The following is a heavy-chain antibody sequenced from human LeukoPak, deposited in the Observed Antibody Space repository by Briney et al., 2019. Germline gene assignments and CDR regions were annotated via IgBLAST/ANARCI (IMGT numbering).Heavy chain of an antibody. Sequence: GGSLRLSCAASGFTFSSYWMHWARQAPGKGLVWVSCINSDGSDTSYADSVKGRFTISRDNAKNTLYLQMNSLRAEDTAVYYCARDFKWAFDSWGQGTMVTVSS. CDR3: ARDFKWAFDS. CDR2: INSDGSDT. V-gene: IGHV3-74*01. CDR1: GFTFSSYW. D-gene: IGHD1-26*01. J-gene: IGHJ3*02.